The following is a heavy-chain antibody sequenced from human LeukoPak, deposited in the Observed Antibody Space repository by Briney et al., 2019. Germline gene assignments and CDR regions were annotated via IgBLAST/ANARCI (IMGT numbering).Heavy chain of an antibody. V-gene: IGHV3-48*04. CDR1: GFTFSSYS. CDR2: ISSSSSTI. CDR3: AREAAFDY. D-gene: IGHD6-25*01. J-gene: IGHJ4*02. Sequence: PGGSLRPSCAASGFTFSSYSMNWVRQAPGKGLEWVSYISSSSSTIYYADPVKGRFTISRDNAKNTLYLQMNSLRAEDTAVYYCAREAAFDYWGQGTLVTVSS.